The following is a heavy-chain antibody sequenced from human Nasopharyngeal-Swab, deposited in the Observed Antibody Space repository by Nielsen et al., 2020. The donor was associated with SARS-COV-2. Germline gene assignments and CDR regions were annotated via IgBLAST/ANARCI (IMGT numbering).Heavy chain of an antibody. D-gene: IGHD5-18*01. V-gene: IGHV3-23*01. J-gene: IGHJ3*02. Sequence: GESLKISCAASGFTFSSYSMSWLRQAPGKGLEWVSTITGNGDTTYYADSVKGRFTISRDNSKNTLYLQMNSLRAEDTAVYYCAKGLWTLTLDAFDIWGQGTMVTVSS. CDR1: GFTFSSYS. CDR3: AKGLWTLTLDAFDI. CDR2: ITGNGDTT.